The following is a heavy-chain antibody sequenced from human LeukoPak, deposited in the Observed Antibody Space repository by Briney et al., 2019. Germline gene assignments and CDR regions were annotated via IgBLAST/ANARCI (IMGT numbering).Heavy chain of an antibody. Sequence: GGSLRLSCAASGFIFSSYSMNWVRQAPGKGLEWVSSISSSSTYIYYADSVKGRFTISRDDAKNSLYLQMNSLRAEDTAVYYCAELGITMIGGVWGKGTTVTISS. CDR2: ISSSSTYI. CDR1: GFIFSSYS. D-gene: IGHD3-10*02. V-gene: IGHV3-21*01. CDR3: AELGITMIGGV. J-gene: IGHJ6*04.